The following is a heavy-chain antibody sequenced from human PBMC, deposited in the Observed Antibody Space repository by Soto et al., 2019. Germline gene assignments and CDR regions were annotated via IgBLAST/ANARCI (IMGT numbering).Heavy chain of an antibody. CDR3: PIPTPDTPMVPNYYYFAMDV. V-gene: IGHV3-15*07. J-gene: IGHJ6*02. Sequence: DVQLLESGGGLVEPGGSLRLSCAVSGFSVTDAWMNWVRQVPGKGLAWVGRIKSKFDGGSTDYAAPVKGRFTISKDDSKNTLYLQMNSLKTEDTAVYYCPIPTPDTPMVPNYYYFAMDVWGPGTTVSVSS. CDR2: IKSKFDGGST. D-gene: IGHD5-18*01. CDR1: GFSVTDAW.